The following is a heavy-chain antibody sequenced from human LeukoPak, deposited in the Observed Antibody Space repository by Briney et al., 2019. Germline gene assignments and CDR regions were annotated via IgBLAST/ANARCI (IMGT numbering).Heavy chain of an antibody. CDR3: ARARDFWSASRLNWFDS. J-gene: IGHJ5*01. CDR1: GFTFNTYG. V-gene: IGHV3-21*01. D-gene: IGHD3-3*01. Sequence: GGSLRLSCGASGFTFNTYGMNWVRQAPGKGLEWVSSISSGRSYIYYADSVKGRFTISRDNARNSLYLQMNSLRAEDTAVYYCARARDFWSASRLNWFDSWGQGTLVTVSS. CDR2: ISSGRSYI.